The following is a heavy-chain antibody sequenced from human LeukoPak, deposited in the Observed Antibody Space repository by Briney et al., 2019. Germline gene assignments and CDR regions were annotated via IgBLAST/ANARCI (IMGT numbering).Heavy chain of an antibody. V-gene: IGHV3-21*01. J-gene: IGHJ5*02. CDR2: ITGSSGYI. Sequence: GGSLRLSCAASGFTFSSYSMCWVRQAPGKGLEWVSSITGSSGYIYYADSVRGRFTISRDNAKNSLYLQMNSLRAEDTAVYYCARGQSYGWFDPWGQGTLVTVSS. CDR1: GFTFSSYS. CDR3: ARGQSYGWFDP. D-gene: IGHD5-18*01.